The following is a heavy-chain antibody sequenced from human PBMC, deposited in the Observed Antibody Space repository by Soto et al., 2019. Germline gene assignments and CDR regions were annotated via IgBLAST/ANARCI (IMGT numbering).Heavy chain of an antibody. Sequence: QVQLVQSGAEVKKPGASVKVYCKASGYIFTSYGITWVRQAPGQGLEWMGWINVYNGDTKYAQKLQGRVTMTTDTSTSTAYMELRSLRSDDTAVYYCARDPGIAVAGYLEHWGQGTLVTVSS. D-gene: IGHD6-19*01. CDR2: INVYNGDT. CDR3: ARDPGIAVAGYLEH. CDR1: GYIFTSYG. J-gene: IGHJ4*02. V-gene: IGHV1-18*01.